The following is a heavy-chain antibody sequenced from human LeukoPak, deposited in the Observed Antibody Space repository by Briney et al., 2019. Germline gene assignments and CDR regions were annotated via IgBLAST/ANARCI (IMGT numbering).Heavy chain of an antibody. CDR3: VRDNAYTFDY. D-gene: IGHD5-24*01. V-gene: IGHV3-74*01. CDR2: INTNGDSA. CDR1: GFTFSSYW. Sequence: GGSLRLSCAVSGFTFSSYWMNWVRQVPGKGLMWVAHINTNGDSANYADSVKGRFTISRDNAKSTLSLQINSLRAEDTAIYYCVRDNAYTFDYWGQGTLVTVSS. J-gene: IGHJ4*01.